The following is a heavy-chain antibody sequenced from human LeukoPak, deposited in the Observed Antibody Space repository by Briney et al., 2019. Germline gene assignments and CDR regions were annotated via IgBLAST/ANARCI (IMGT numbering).Heavy chain of an antibody. J-gene: IGHJ5*02. CDR1: GGSFSGYN. CDR2: INHSGST. CDR3: ARGTYYYDSSGYLSWFDP. Sequence: PSETLSLTCAVYGGSFSGYNWSWIRQPPGKGLEWIGEINHSGSTNYNPSLKSRVTISVDTSKNQFSLKLSSVTAADTAVYYCARGTYYYDSSGYLSWFDPWGQGTLVTVSS. D-gene: IGHD3-22*01. V-gene: IGHV4-34*01.